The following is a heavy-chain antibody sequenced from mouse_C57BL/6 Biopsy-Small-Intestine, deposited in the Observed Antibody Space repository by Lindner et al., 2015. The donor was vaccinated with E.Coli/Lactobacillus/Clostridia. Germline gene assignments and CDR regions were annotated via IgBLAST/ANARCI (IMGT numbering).Heavy chain of an antibody. CDR2: INPHSDAT. D-gene: IGHD4-1*01. CDR1: GYTFISXV. V-gene: IGHV1-14*01. CDR3: ARRDWDFAGFAY. Sequence: VQLQESGPELVKPGASVKMSCKASGYTFISXVLYWVKQKPGQGLEWIGYINPHSDATKYNEKFRGKATLTSDKSSSTAYMELSSLTSEDSAVYYCARRDWDFAGFAYWGQGTLVTVSA. J-gene: IGHJ3*01.